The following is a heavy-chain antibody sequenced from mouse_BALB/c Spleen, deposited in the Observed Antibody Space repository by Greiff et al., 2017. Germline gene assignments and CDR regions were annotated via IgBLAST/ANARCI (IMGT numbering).Heavy chain of an antibody. D-gene: IGHD2-1*01. V-gene: IGHV5-17*02. CDR3: ARRDGNYRYAMDY. CDR2: ISSGSSTI. Sequence: EVKLVESGGGLVQPGGSRKLSCAASGFTFSSFGMHWVRQAPEKGLEWVAYISSGSSTIYYADTVKGRFTISRDNPKNTLFLQMTSLRSEDTAMYYCARRDGNYRYAMDYWGQGTSVTVSS. CDR1: GFTFSSFG. J-gene: IGHJ4*01.